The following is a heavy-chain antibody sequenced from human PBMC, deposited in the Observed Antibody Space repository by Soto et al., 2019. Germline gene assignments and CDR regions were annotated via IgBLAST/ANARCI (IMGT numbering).Heavy chain of an antibody. CDR1: GYAFTTYG. J-gene: IGHJ4*02. D-gene: IGHD1-1*01. CDR2: ISAHNGNT. V-gene: IGHV1-18*01. Sequence: QVHLVQSGAEVKKPGASVKDSCQGSGYAFTTYGITWVRQAPGQGLEWMGWISAHNGNTNYAQKLQGRVTVTRDTSTSTAYMELRSLRYDDTAVYYCARGRYGDYWGQGALVTVSS. CDR3: ARGRYGDY.